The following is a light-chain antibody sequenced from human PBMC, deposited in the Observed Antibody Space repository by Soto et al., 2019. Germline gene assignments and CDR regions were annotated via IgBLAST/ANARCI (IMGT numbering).Light chain of an antibody. Sequence: EIVLTQSPGTLSLSPGERATLSCGASQGVSSTYLAWYQQKPGQAPRLLIYGASFRATGIPDRFSGSGSGTDFTLTISRLEPEDFAVYYCQQFGGSSRTFGQGTKVEIK. J-gene: IGKJ1*01. CDR2: GAS. CDR1: QGVSSTY. V-gene: IGKV3-20*01. CDR3: QQFGGSSRT.